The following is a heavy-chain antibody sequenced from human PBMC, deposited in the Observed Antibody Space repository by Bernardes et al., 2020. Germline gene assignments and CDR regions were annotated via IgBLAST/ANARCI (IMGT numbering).Heavy chain of an antibody. V-gene: IGHV4-34*01. CDR2: INHSGST. D-gene: IGHD1-26*01. CDR1: GGSFSGYY. J-gene: IGHJ4*02. Sequence: SETLSLTCAVYGGSFSGYYWSWIRQPPGKGLEWIGEINHSGSTNYNPSLKSRVTISVDTSKNQFSLKLSSVTAADTAVYYCATRSGSFSQFDYWGQGTLVTVSS. CDR3: ATRSGSFSQFDY.